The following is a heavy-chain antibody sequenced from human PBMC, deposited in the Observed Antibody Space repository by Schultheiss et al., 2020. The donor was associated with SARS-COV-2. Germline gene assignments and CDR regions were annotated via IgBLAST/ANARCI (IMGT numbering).Heavy chain of an antibody. CDR2: ICYSGST. J-gene: IGHJ6*02. D-gene: IGHD3-10*01. V-gene: IGHV4-31*01. CDR3: AIPSPPMVRGVISPPSFRSPTYYYYYGMDV. Sequence: SETLSLTCIVSGGSISSGGYYWSWIRQHPGKGLEWIGYICYSGSTYYNPSLKSLVIISVDTSKNQFSLRLSSVTAADTAVYYCAIPSPPMVRGVISPPSFRSPTYYYYYGMDVWGQGTTVTVSS. CDR1: GGSISSGGYY.